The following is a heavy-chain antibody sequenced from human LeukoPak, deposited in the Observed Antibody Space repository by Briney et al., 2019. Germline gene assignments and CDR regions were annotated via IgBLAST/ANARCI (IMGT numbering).Heavy chain of an antibody. D-gene: IGHD5-18*01. CDR1: GGSFSGYY. V-gene: IGHV4-34*01. CDR3: ARGGYSYGSLYYYYGMDV. CDR2: MNHSGST. Sequence: KPSETLSLTCAVYGGSFSGYYWSWIRQPPGKGLEWIGEMNHSGSTNYNPSLKSRVTISVDTSKNQFSLKLSSVTAADTAVYYCARGGYSYGSLYYYYGMDVWGQGTTVTVSS. J-gene: IGHJ6*02.